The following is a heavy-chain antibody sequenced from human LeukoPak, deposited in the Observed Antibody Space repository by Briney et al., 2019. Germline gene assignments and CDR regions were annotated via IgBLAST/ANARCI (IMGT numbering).Heavy chain of an antibody. CDR3: AGPGAGDLDY. D-gene: IGHD3-10*01. Sequence: SETLSLTCVVYGGPFGVYYWSWVRQPPGKGLEWIGEINHSGSTNYNPSLKSRVTISVDTSKNHSSLKLSSVTAADTAVYYCAGPGAGDLDYWGQATLVTVSS. CDR1: GGPFGVYY. V-gene: IGHV4-34*01. J-gene: IGHJ4*02. CDR2: INHSGST.